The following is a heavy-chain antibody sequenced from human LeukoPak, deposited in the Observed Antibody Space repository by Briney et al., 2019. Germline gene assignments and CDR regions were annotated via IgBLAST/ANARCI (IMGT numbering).Heavy chain of an antibody. Sequence: GGSLRLSCAASGFTFSSHGMHWVRQAPGKGLEWVVVISADGDTKYYADSVKGRFTISRDNSKNTVYLEMNSLREEDTAVYYCARVGATTLLIDYWGQGTLVTVSS. J-gene: IGHJ4*02. D-gene: IGHD1-26*01. CDR3: ARVGATTLLIDY. V-gene: IGHV3-30*03. CDR1: GFTFSSHG. CDR2: ISADGDTK.